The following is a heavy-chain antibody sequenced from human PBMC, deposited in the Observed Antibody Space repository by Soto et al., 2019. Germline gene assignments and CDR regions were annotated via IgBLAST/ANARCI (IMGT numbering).Heavy chain of an antibody. CDR1: GLVFKNYE. V-gene: IGHV3-48*03. D-gene: IGHD1-20*01. J-gene: IGHJ6*02. Sequence: LRLSCVASGLVFKNYEMNWVRQAPGKGLEWISYISNSGNTIYVADSMRGRFTISRDNAKNSLFLQMNSLRADDTAVYYCARDIDNRDYYYGLDVWGQGTTVTVSS. CDR2: ISNSGNTI. CDR3: ARDIDNRDYYYGLDV.